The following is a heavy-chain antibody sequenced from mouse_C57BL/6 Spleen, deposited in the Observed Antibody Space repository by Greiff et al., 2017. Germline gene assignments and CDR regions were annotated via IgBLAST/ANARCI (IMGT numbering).Heavy chain of an antibody. CDR1: GFTFSDYG. J-gene: IGHJ3*01. Sequence: EVQRVESGGGLVKPGGSLKLSCAASGFTFSDYGMHWVRQAPEKGLEWVAYISSGSSTIYYADTVKGRFTISRDNAKNTLFLQMTSLRSEDTAMYYCAREEDSPAWFAYWGQGTLVTVSA. CDR2: ISSGSSTI. CDR3: AREEDSPAWFAY. V-gene: IGHV5-17*01.